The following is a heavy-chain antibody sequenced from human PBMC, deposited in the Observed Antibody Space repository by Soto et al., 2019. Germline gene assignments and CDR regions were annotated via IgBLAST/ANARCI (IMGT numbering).Heavy chain of an antibody. J-gene: IGHJ3*02. Sequence: PGGSLRLSCAASGFTFSSYAMSWVRQAPGKGLEWVSAISGSGGSTYYADSVKGRFTISRDNSKNTLYLQMNSLRAEDTAVYYCAKDHDYVWGTNDAFAIWGQGTMVTVSS. CDR2: ISGSGGST. D-gene: IGHD3-16*01. CDR1: GFTFSSYA. CDR3: AKDHDYVWGTNDAFAI. V-gene: IGHV3-23*01.